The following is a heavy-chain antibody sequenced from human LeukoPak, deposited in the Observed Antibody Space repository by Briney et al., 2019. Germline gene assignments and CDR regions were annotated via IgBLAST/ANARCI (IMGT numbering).Heavy chain of an antibody. Sequence: LSGGSLRLSCAASGFTVITNGMTWVRQAPGKGLEWVSVLYSDGNTKYADSVQGRFTISRDNSKNTLYLEMNSLSPDDTAVYYCARGVEPLAANTLAYWGQGTLVTVSS. J-gene: IGHJ4*02. CDR3: ARGVEPLAANTLAY. CDR1: GFTVITNG. V-gene: IGHV3-53*01. CDR2: LYSDGNT. D-gene: IGHD1-14*01.